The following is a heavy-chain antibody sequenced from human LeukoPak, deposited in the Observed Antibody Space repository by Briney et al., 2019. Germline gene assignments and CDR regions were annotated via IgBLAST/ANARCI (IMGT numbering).Heavy chain of an antibody. V-gene: IGHV4-39*07. CDR1: GGSISSSDCF. J-gene: IGHJ2*01. CDR2: VYHSGVA. Sequence: PSETLSLTCTVSGGSISSSDCFWGRIRQPPGRGLEWIGTVYHSGVAFYNPSLKSRVIISVDTSKNQFSLKLSSVTAADTAVYYCAREVRPTRWYFDLWGRGALVTVSS. CDR3: AREVRPTRWYFDL.